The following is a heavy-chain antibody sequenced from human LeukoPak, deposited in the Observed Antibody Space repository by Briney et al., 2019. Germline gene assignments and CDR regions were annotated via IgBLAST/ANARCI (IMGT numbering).Heavy chain of an antibody. CDR1: GGSISSYY. Sequence: PSETLSLTCTVSGGSISSYYWSWIRQPPGKGLEWIGYIYYSGSTNYNPSLKSRVTISVDTSKNQFSLKLSSVTAADTAVYYCARDFHDFWSGPLYNRFDPWGQGTLVTVSS. J-gene: IGHJ5*02. CDR2: IYYSGST. CDR3: ARDFHDFWSGPLYNRFDP. V-gene: IGHV4-59*01. D-gene: IGHD3-3*01.